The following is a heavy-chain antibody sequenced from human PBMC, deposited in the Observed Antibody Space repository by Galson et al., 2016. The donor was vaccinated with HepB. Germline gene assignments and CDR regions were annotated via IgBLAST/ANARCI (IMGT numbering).Heavy chain of an antibody. J-gene: IGHJ6*03. CDR2: INSDGTIT. CDR3: SRWSGYYGMDV. D-gene: IGHD3-3*01. CDR1: GFTFSNYW. Sequence: SLRLSCAASGFTFSNYWMHWVRQPPGKGLVWVSHINSDGTITRYADSVKGRFTISRDNAKNTLYLQMNSLRAEDTAMYYCSRWSGYYGMDVWGKGTAVTVSS. V-gene: IGHV3-74*01.